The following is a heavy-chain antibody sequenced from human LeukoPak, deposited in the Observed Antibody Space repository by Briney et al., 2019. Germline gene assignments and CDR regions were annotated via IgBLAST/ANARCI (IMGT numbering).Heavy chain of an antibody. Sequence: GRSLRLSCAASGFTFSSYGMHWVRQAPGKGLEWVAVIWYDGSNKYYADSVKDRFTISRDNSKNTLYLQMNSLRAEDTAVYYCARGMATLDYWGQGTLVTVSS. J-gene: IGHJ4*02. V-gene: IGHV3-33*01. CDR3: ARGMATLDY. CDR2: IWYDGSNK. D-gene: IGHD5-24*01. CDR1: GFTFSSYG.